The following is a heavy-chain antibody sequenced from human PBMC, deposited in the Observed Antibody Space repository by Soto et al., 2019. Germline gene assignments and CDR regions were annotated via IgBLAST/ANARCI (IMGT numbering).Heavy chain of an antibody. V-gene: IGHV5-51*01. CDR2: IYPGDSDT. CDR3: ARQRYDSSGYYIYYFDY. Sequence: GESLKISCKGSGYSFTSYWIGWVRQMPGKGLEWMGIIYPGDSDTRYSPSFQGQVTISADKSISTAYLQWSSLKASDTAMYYCARQRYDSSGYYIYYFDYWGQGTLVTVSS. J-gene: IGHJ4*02. D-gene: IGHD3-22*01. CDR1: GYSFTSYW.